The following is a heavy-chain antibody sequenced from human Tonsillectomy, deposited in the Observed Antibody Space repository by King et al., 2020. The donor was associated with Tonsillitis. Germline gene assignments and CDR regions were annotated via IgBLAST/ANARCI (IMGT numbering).Heavy chain of an antibody. V-gene: IGHV1-8*02. D-gene: IGHD3-10*01. CDR2: MNPNSGKT. CDR1: GYTFSSHD. Sequence: VQLVESGPEVKKPGASVKVSCKASGYTFSSHDISWVRQATGQGLEWMGWMNPNSGKTGYAQRFQGRVIMTRNTPISTAYMELNSLRSEDTAVYYCARGSSPWFGEFYYGMDVWGQGTTVTVSS. J-gene: IGHJ6*02. CDR3: ARGSSPWFGEFYYGMDV.